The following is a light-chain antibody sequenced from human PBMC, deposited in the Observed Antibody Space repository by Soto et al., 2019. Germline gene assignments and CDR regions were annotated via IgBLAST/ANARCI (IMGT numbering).Light chain of an antibody. CDR1: QSISSY. J-gene: IGKJ2*01. Sequence: DIQMTQSPSSLSVSAGDGVTITCRASQSISSYLNWYQQKPGKAPKLLAYAASSLQSGVPSRLSGCGCGKDFTLTISSLQPEEFATEDCQQSYSNPYTFGQGTKLEIK. CDR2: AAS. V-gene: IGKV1-39*01. CDR3: QQSYSNPYT.